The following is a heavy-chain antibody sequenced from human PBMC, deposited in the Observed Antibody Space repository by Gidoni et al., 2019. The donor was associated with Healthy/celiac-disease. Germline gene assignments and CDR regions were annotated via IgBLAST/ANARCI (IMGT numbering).Heavy chain of an antibody. J-gene: IGHJ3*02. CDR1: GYSFTSYW. V-gene: IGHV5-51*03. CDR3: ARRAAYYYDSSGQDRAFDI. Sequence: EVQLVQSGAEVKKPVASLMISCKGSGYSFTSYWIGWVRQMPGKGLEWMGIIYHGDSDTRYSPSLQGQVTISADKSISNAYLQWSSLKASDTAMYYCARRAAYYYDSSGQDRAFDIWGQGTMVTVSS. D-gene: IGHD3-22*01. CDR2: IYHGDSDT.